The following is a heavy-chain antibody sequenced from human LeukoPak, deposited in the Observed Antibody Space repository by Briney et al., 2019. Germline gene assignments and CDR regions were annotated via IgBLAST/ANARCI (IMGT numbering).Heavy chain of an antibody. J-gene: IGHJ4*02. D-gene: IGHD5-18*01. Sequence: GGSLRLSCAASGFTFSSYGMHWVRQAPGKELEWVAVIWYDGSNKYYADSVKGRFTISRDNSKNTLYLQMNSLRAEDTAVYYCARSTGYSYGSYWGQGTLVTVSS. CDR3: ARSTGYSYGSY. V-gene: IGHV3-33*01. CDR1: GFTFSSYG. CDR2: IWYDGSNK.